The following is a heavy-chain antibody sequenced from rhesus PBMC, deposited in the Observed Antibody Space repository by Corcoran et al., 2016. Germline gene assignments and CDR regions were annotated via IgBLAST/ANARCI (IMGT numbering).Heavy chain of an antibody. V-gene: IGHV3S26*01. J-gene: IGHJ4*01. D-gene: IGHD6-25*01. CDR2: ISESGGTI. CDR1: GFTFSSYV. Sequence: DVQLVESGGGLVKPGGSLRLSCVASGFTFSSYVMHWVRQAPGKGLEWVSVISESGGTIYYADSVKGRFTISRDNAKNSLSLQMSSLRAEDTAVYYCTRDSGSWNPEYYFDYWGQGVLVTVSS. CDR3: TRDSGSWNPEYYFDY.